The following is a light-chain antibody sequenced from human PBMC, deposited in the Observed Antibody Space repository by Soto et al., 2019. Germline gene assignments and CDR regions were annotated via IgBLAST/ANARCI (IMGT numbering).Light chain of an antibody. CDR2: GAS. CDR3: QQSYTAVFT. V-gene: IGKV1-39*01. CDR1: QNIGNY. J-gene: IGKJ3*01. Sequence: DIQMTQSPSSLSASVGDRVTITCRASQNIGNYLNWYQQKPGKTPNLLIYGASSLQSGVPSRFSGSGSETDFTLNINNLQPEDFATYYCQQSYTAVFTFGPGTKVDIK.